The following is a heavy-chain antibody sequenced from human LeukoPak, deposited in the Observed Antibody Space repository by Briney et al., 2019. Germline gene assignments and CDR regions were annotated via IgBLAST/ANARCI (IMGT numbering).Heavy chain of an antibody. D-gene: IGHD6-6*01. Sequence: PSETLSLTCAVSGGSISSSSYYWGWIRQPPGKGLEWIGSIYYSGSTYYNPSLKSRVTISVDTSKNQFSLKLSSVTAADTAVYYCARRRTYSSSVFDYWGQGTLVTVSS. J-gene: IGHJ4*02. V-gene: IGHV4-39*01. CDR2: IYYSGST. CDR3: ARRRTYSSSVFDY. CDR1: GGSISSSSYY.